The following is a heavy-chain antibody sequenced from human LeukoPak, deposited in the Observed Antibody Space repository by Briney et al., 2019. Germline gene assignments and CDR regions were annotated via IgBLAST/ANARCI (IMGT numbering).Heavy chain of an antibody. J-gene: IGHJ3*02. CDR1: GYSFTSYW. CDR3: ARQVPMGGYHDAFDI. Sequence: GESLKISCKGSGYSFTSYWIGWVRQMPGKGLEWMGIIYPGDSDTRYSPSFQGQVTISADKSISTAYLQWSSLKASDTAMYYYARQVPMGGYHDAFDIWGQGTMVTVSS. V-gene: IGHV5-51*01. D-gene: IGHD3-22*01. CDR2: IYPGDSDT.